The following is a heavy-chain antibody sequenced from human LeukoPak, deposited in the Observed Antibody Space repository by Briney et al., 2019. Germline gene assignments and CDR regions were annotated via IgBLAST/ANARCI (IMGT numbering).Heavy chain of an antibody. D-gene: IGHD1-1*01. Sequence: AGGSLRLSCAASGFTFRSIAMTWVRRAPGRGLEWVSSIRSNGDTTYNADSVKGRFTIFRDNSKNTLYFQMNRLRVEDTAIYYCAKGQELDDGVFDSWGQGTLVTVSS. CDR2: IRSNGDTT. CDR1: GFTFRSIA. V-gene: IGHV3-23*01. CDR3: AKGQELDDGVFDS. J-gene: IGHJ4*02.